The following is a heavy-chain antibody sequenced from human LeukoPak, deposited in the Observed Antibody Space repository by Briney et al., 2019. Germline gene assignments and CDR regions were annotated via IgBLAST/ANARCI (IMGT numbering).Heavy chain of an antibody. V-gene: IGHV3-23*01. D-gene: IGHD3-22*01. CDR1: GFTSSSYA. J-gene: IGHJ4*02. CDR3: TRGWSSGYYRTFDY. CDR2: ISGSGGST. Sequence: GGSLRLSCAASGFTSSSYAMSWVRQAPGKGLEWVSAISGSGGSTYYADSVKGRFTISRDNSKNTLYLQMNSLRAEDTAVYYCTRGWSSGYYRTFDYWGQGTLVTVSS.